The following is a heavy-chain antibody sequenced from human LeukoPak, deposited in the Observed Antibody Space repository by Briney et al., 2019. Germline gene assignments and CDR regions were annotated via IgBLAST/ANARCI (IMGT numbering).Heavy chain of an antibody. V-gene: IGHV1-2*02. Sequence: SVKVSCKASGYTFTGYYMHWVRQAPGQGLEGMGWINPNSGGTNYAQKFQGRGTMTRDTSISTAYMELSRLRSDDTAVYYCARGYGDCSGGSCYRLKAFGYFQHWGQGTLVTVSS. CDR1: GYTFTGYY. CDR3: ARGYGDCSGGSCYRLKAFGYFQH. D-gene: IGHD2-15*01. J-gene: IGHJ1*01. CDR2: INPNSGGT.